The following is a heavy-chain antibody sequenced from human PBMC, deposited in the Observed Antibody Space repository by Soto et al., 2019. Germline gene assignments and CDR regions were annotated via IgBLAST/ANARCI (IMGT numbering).Heavy chain of an antibody. Sequence: PSETLSLTCAVYGGSFSGYYWSWIRQPPGKGLEWIGEINHSGSTNYNPSLKSRVTISVDTSKNQFSLKLSSVTAADTAVYYCARGVVTVVSGSWLDPWGQGTLVTVSS. V-gene: IGHV4-34*01. J-gene: IGHJ5*02. CDR1: GGSFSGYY. D-gene: IGHD1-26*01. CDR3: ARGVVTVVSGSWLDP. CDR2: INHSGST.